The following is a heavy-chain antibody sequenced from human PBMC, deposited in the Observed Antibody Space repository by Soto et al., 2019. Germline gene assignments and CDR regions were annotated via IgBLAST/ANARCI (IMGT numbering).Heavy chain of an antibody. CDR3: ARGRRIVVVPAATGHWFDP. V-gene: IGHV1-3*01. J-gene: IGHJ5*02. Sequence: GASVKVSCKASGYTFTSYAMHWVRQASGQRLEWMGWINAGNGNTKYSQKFQGRVTITRDTSASTAYMELSSLRSEDTAVYYCARGRRIVVVPAATGHWFDPWGQGTLVTVSS. CDR1: GYTFTSYA. CDR2: INAGNGNT. D-gene: IGHD2-2*01.